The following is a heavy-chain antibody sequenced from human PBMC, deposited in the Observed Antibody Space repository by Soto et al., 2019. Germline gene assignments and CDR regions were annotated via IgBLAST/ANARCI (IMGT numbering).Heavy chain of an antibody. CDR2: IYYNVTS. D-gene: IGHD1-1*01. V-gene: IGHV4-39*01. Sequence: PPGKGLEWIGNIYYNVTSYYNPSLKSRLTISADTSKNQFSLKLSSVTTADTAIFFFQAEDGIRHQPPVSAFLRNRSSDL. J-gene: IGHJ2*01. CDR3: QAEDGIRHQPPVSAFLRNRSSDL.